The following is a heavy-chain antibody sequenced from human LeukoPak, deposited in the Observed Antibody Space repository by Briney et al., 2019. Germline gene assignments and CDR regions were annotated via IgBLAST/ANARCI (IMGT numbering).Heavy chain of an antibody. D-gene: IGHD1-26*01. CDR1: RFTFSNYG. Sequence: GSLRLSWAASRFTFSNYGVNWVRQALGKGLEWVSYINSRSSTIYYADSVRGRFTISRDNAKNSLYLQMNSLKAEDTAIYYCAREVGTPQAFDIWGQGTMVTVSS. CDR3: AREVGTPQAFDI. V-gene: IGHV3-48*01. J-gene: IGHJ3*02. CDR2: INSRSSTI.